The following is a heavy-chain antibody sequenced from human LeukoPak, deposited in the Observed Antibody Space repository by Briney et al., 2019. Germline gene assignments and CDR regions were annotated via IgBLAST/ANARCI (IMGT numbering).Heavy chain of an antibody. Sequence: SETLSLTCTVSGGSISSSSYYWGWIRQPPGKGLEWIGSIYYSGSTYYNPSLTSRVTISVDTSKNQFSLKLSSVTVADTAVYYCARVDTAMVKNMDVWGKGTTVTVSS. CDR3: ARVDTAMVKNMDV. CDR1: GGSISSSSYY. J-gene: IGHJ6*03. V-gene: IGHV4-39*07. CDR2: IYYSGST. D-gene: IGHD5-18*01.